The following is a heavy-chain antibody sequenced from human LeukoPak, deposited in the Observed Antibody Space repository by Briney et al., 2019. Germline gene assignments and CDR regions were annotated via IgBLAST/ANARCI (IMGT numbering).Heavy chain of an antibody. V-gene: IGHV4-38-2*02. CDR3: ARVTRDYGDPSYYFDY. D-gene: IGHD4-17*01. CDR2: IYHSGST. Sequence: SETLSLTCTVSGYSISSGYYWGWIRQPPGKGLEWIGNIYHSGSTYYNPSLKSRVTISVDTSKNQFSLKLSSVTAADTAVYYCARVTRDYGDPSYYFDYWGQGTLVTVSS. CDR1: GYSISSGYY. J-gene: IGHJ4*02.